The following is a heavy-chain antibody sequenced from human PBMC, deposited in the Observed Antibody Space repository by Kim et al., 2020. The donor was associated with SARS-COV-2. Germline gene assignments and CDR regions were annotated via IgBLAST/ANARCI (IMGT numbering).Heavy chain of an antibody. CDR3: ASLPHASPFDY. D-gene: IGHD2-2*01. CDR2: VYYSGST. J-gene: IGHJ4*01. V-gene: IGHV4-39*01. CDR1: GGSISRSNYY. Sequence: SETLSLTCTVSGGSISRSNYYWVWIRQPPGKGLEWIGTVYYSGSTYYSPSFKSRVTVSVDTSKSQFSLKLNSVTAADTAVYYCASLPHASPFDYWGQGTL.